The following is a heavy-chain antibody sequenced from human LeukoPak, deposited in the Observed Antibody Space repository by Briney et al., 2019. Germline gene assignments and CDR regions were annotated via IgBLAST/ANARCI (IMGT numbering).Heavy chain of an antibody. CDR3: ARDGWTPLFDY. CDR1: GFTFSTYW. D-gene: IGHD3/OR15-3a*01. V-gene: IGHV3-7*01. J-gene: IGHJ4*02. CDR2: IKQDGTEK. Sequence: GGSLRLSCAASGFTFSTYWMSWVRQAPGKGLEWVANIKQDGTEKYYVDSLKGRFTISRDNAKNSLYLQMNSLRAEDTAVYYCARDGWTPLFDYWGQGTLVTVSS.